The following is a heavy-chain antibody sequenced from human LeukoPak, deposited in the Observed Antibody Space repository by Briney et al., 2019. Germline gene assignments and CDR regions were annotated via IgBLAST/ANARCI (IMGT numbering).Heavy chain of an antibody. Sequence: GGSLRLSCAASGITLTNAWMSWVRQAPGKGLEWVGRIKRKIEGGTTDYAAPVKGRFTISRDDSKNTLYLQMNSLISEDTALYYCTTKRGVATTEAHYYYFDYWGQGTLVTVSS. D-gene: IGHD3-10*01. CDR3: TTKRGVATTEAHYYYFDY. V-gene: IGHV3-15*01. CDR2: IKRKIEGGTT. CDR1: GITLTNAW. J-gene: IGHJ4*02.